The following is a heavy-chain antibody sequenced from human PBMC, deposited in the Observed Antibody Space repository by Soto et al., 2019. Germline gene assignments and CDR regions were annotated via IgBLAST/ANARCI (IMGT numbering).Heavy chain of an antibody. V-gene: IGHV1-18*01. CDR3: ARDWGPHAMIVVVPHFDY. CDR1: GYTFTSYG. J-gene: IGHJ4*02. CDR2: ISAYNGNT. Sequence: QVQLVQSGAEVKKPGASVKVSCKASGYTFTSYGISWVRQAPGQGLEWMGWISAYNGNTNYAQKRQGRVTMTTDTSTSTAYMELRSLRSDDTPVYYCARDWGPHAMIVVVPHFDYWGQGTLVTVSS. D-gene: IGHD3-22*01.